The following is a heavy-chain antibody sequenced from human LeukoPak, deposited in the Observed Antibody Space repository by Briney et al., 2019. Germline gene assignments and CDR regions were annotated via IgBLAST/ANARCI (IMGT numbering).Heavy chain of an antibody. Sequence: GGSLRLSCAASGFIFSSYGMHWVRQAPGKGLEWVAFIWNDGINKYYADSVKGRFTISRDNSKNTLYLQMNSLRAEDTAVYYCASWGFGSGSYLTLYGLDVWGQGTSVTVSS. CDR1: GFIFSSYG. CDR2: IWNDGINK. V-gene: IGHV3-33*01. J-gene: IGHJ6*02. D-gene: IGHD3-10*01. CDR3: ASWGFGSGSYLTLYGLDV.